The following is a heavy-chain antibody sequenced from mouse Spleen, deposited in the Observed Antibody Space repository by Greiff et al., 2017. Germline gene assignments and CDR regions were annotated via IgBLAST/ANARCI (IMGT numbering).Heavy chain of an antibody. CDR2: IYPGDGDT. CDR1: GYAFSSSW. Sequence: VQLQQSGPELVKPGASVKISCKASGYAFSSSWMNWVKQRPGKGLEWIGRIYPGDGDTNYNGKFKGKATLTADKSSSTAYMQLSSLTSEDSAVYFCAREGSIYYYGSSYFDYWGQGTTLTVSS. CDR3: AREGSIYYYGSSYFDY. D-gene: IGHD1-1*01. J-gene: IGHJ2*01. V-gene: IGHV1-82*01.